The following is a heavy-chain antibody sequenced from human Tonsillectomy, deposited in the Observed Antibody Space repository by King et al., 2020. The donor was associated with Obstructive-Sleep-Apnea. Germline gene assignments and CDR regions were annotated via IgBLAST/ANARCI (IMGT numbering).Heavy chain of an antibody. D-gene: IGHD2-2*01. J-gene: IGHJ5*02. V-gene: IGHV3-15*01. CDR3: TTDGCSSTSCYDNWFDP. Sequence: VQLVESGGGLVKPGGSLRLSFAASGFNFSHAWWSWVRQAPGKVLDWGGGIKSKNNCGATVYAEPVKRRFIILRDDSKNTQYLQMNSRKTEDTAVYYCTTDGCSSTSCYDNWFDPWGQGTLVTVSS. CDR2: IKSKNNCGAT. CDR1: GFNFSHAW.